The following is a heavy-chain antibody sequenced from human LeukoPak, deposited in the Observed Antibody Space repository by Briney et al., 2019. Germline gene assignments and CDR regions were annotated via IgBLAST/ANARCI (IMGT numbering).Heavy chain of an antibody. J-gene: IGHJ4*02. CDR3: ARDVYGREGYFDY. CDR2: ISSSSSYI. V-gene: IGHV3-21*01. D-gene: IGHD5/OR15-5a*01. Sequence: GGSLRLSCAASGFTFSSYCMNWVRQAPGGGLEWVSSISSSSSYIYYADSVKGRFTISRDNAKNSLYLQMNSLRAEDTAVYYCARDVYGREGYFDYWGQGTLVTVSS. CDR1: GFTFSSYC.